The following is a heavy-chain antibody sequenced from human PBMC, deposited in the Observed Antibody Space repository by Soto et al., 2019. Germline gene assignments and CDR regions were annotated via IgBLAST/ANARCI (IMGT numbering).Heavy chain of an antibody. CDR2: ISGSGGST. D-gene: IGHD2-15*01. Sequence: GSLRLSCAASGFTFSSYAMSWVRQAPGKGLEWVSAISGSGGSTYYADSVKGRFTISRDNSKNTLYLQMNSLRAEDTAVYYCAKYPDIVVVVAAGIGYWGQGTLVTVSS. V-gene: IGHV3-23*01. CDR1: GFTFSSYA. CDR3: AKYPDIVVVVAAGIGY. J-gene: IGHJ4*02.